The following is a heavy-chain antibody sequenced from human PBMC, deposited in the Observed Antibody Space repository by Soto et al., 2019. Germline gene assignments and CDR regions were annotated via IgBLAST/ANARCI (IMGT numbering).Heavy chain of an antibody. D-gene: IGHD4-17*01. J-gene: IGHJ4*02. CDR3: ARGLSVTLFDN. CDR1: GGSISTGGYY. Sequence: QVQLQESGPGLVKPSQTLSLTCTVSGGSISTGGYYWTWIRQHPGKGLEWIGYIYYSGSTYSIPSLKSRVTISVDTSKNQFSLQLSSVTAADTAVYYCARGLSVTLFDNWGQGTLVTVSS. CDR2: IYYSGST. V-gene: IGHV4-31*03.